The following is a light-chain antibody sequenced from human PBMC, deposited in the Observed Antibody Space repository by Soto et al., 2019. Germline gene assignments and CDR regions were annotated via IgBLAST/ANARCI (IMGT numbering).Light chain of an antibody. CDR1: QSVLYSSNNKNY. CDR3: QQYYSTPPVT. V-gene: IGKV4-1*01. Sequence: DIVMTQSPDSLAVSLGERATINCKSSQSVLYSSNNKNYLAWYQQKPGQPPKLLIYWASTRESGVPDRFSGSGSGTDFTLTISSLQAEYVAVYYCQQYYSTPPVTFGPGTKVDIK. J-gene: IGKJ3*01. CDR2: WAS.